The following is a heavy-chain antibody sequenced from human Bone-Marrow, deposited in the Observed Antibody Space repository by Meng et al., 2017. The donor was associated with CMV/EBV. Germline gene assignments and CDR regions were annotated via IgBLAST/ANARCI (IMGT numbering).Heavy chain of an antibody. CDR3: AKGEGFDI. D-gene: IGHD1-26*01. J-gene: IGHJ3*02. V-gene: IGHV3-48*03. CDR1: GFIFSGYE. Sequence: GGSLRLSCAASGFIFSGYEMNWVRQAPGKGPEWVAHISDSGNTIYYADSVKGRFTISRDNAKNSLYMQMNSLRAEDTALYYCAKGEGFDIWGQGTMVTVSS. CDR2: ISDSGNTI.